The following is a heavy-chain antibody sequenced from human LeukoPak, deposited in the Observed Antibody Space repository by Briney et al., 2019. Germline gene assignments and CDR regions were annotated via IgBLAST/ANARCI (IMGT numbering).Heavy chain of an antibody. V-gene: IGHV3-7*01. CDR3: ARAGAYSSSSSAGL. Sequence: QAGGSLRLSCTPSEFTFSIYWMSWVRQTPGKGPEWVAIILQDGSEKHYVASVKGRFTISRDNAKNSVYLQMNSLRAEDTAVYYCARAGAYSSSSSAGLWGQGTLVTVSS. J-gene: IGHJ4*02. D-gene: IGHD6-6*01. CDR2: ILQDGSEK. CDR1: EFTFSIYW.